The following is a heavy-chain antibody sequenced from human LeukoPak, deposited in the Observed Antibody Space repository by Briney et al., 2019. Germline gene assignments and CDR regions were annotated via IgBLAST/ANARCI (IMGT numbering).Heavy chain of an antibody. V-gene: IGHV3-23*01. CDR2: ISGSGGST. D-gene: IGHD5-24*01. CDR3: AKLGARWLRNAGFDY. Sequence: PGGSLRLSCAASGFTFSSYAMSWVRQAPGKGLEWVSAISGSGGSTYYADSVKGRFTISRDNSKNTLYLQMNSLRAEDTAVYYCAKLGARWLRNAGFDYWGQGTLVTVSS. CDR1: GFTFSSYA. J-gene: IGHJ4*02.